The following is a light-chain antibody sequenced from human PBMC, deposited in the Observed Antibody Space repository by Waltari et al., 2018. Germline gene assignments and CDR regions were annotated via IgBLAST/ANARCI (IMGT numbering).Light chain of an antibody. V-gene: IGLV2-8*01. CDR3: CSFAGSLYV. Sequence: QSALTQPPSASGSPGQSVTISCTGSSRDVGAYNLVSWYQQRPGRAPNLMIYAVSKRPSGVPDRFSGSKSGNTASLTVSGLQAEDEGDYYCCSFAGSLYVFGTATKVTVL. J-gene: IGLJ1*01. CDR1: SRDVGAYNL. CDR2: AVS.